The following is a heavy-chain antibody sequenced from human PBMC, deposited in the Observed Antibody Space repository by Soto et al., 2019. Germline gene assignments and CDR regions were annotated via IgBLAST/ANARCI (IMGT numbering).Heavy chain of an antibody. Sequence: KPSETLSLTCTVSGGSISSSSYYWGWIRQPPGKGLEWIGSIYYSGSTYYNPSLKSRVTISVDTSKNQFSLKLSSVTAADTAVYYCASDSRGPQLLRYFDWAPGPYYYYGMDVWRQGTTVTVSS. CDR1: GGSISSSSYY. J-gene: IGHJ6*02. D-gene: IGHD3-9*01. CDR3: ASDSRGPQLLRYFDWAPGPYYYYGMDV. CDR2: IYYSGST. V-gene: IGHV4-39*01.